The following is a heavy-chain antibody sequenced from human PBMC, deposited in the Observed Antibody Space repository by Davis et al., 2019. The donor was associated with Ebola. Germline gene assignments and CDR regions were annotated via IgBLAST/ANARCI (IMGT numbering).Heavy chain of an antibody. Sequence: GESLKISCAASGFTFSSYGMHWVRQAPGKELEKVSDISSNGGRTYYAKSVKGRFTISRENSKNMLYLQMGSLRAEDTAVYYCARAADCTGGSCYPNWGQGTLVTVSA. CDR2: ISSNGGRT. CDR3: ARAADCTGGSCYPN. CDR1: GFTFSSYG. V-gene: IGHV3-64*01. J-gene: IGHJ4*02. D-gene: IGHD2-15*01.